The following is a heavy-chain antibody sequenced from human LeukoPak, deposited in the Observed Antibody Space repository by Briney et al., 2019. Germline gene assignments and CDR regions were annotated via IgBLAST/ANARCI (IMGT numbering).Heavy chain of an antibody. J-gene: IGHJ4*02. V-gene: IGHV3-64D*06. CDR3: VKGLVIGALDY. D-gene: IGHD3-10*01. CDR2: ISSNGGST. CDR1: GFSFSSYA. Sequence: GGSLRLSCSASGFSFSSYAMHWVRQAPGKGLEYVSAISSNGGSTNYADSVKGRFTISRDNSKNMLYLQMSSLRAEDPAVYYCVKGLVIGALDYWGRGTLVTVSS.